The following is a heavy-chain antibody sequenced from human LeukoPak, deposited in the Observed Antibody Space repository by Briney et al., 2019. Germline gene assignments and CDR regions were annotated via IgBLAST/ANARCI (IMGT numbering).Heavy chain of an antibody. J-gene: IGHJ4*02. CDR1: GGSFSNYY. D-gene: IGHD4-17*01. V-gene: IGHV4-34*01. Sequence: SETLSLTCAVYGGSFSNYYLSWVRQPPGKGLEWIGEITHSGSTNYNPSPKSRVTISVDTSKSQFPLKLKSVAAADTAVYYCAPIFGDYSDFDYWGQGTLVTVSS. CDR3: APIFGDYSDFDY. CDR2: ITHSGST.